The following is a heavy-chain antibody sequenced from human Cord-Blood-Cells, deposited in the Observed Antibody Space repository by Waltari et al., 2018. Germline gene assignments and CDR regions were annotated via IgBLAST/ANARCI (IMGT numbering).Heavy chain of an antibody. CDR2: INPNSGGT. D-gene: IGHD1-26*01. Sequence: QVQLVQSGAEVKKPGASVKVSCKASGYTFTGYYMHWVRQAPGQGLEWMGWINPNSGGTNDAQKFQGRVTMTRDTSISTAYMELSRLRSDDTAVYYCARTKWELPDDAFDIWGQGTMVTVSS. CDR1: GYTFTGYY. CDR3: ARTKWELPDDAFDI. V-gene: IGHV1-2*02. J-gene: IGHJ3*02.